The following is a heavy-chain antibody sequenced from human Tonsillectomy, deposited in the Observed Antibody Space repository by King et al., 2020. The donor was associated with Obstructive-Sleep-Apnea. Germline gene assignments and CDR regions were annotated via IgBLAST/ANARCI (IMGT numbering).Heavy chain of an antibody. CDR3: AKMNRADWGLGTDFYDTFDI. J-gene: IGHJ3*02. D-gene: IGHD7-27*01. V-gene: IGHV3-33*06. Sequence: QVQLVESGGGVVQPGRSLRLSCAVSAVSGFTFSSNGMHWVRQAPGKGLEWVAVIWYDGSQKHYADSVEGRFTISRDNSKNMLYLQMNSLRAEDTAVYYCAKMNRADWGLGTDFYDTFDIWGQGTMVTVSS. CDR2: IWYDGSQK. CDR1: AVSGFTFSSNG.